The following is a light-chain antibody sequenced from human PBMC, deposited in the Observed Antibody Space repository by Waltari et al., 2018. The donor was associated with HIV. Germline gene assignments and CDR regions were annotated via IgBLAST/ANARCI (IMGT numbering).Light chain of an antibody. CDR1: NSDIGGYNY. Sequence: QSALTQPASVSGSLGQSVTISCTGANSDIGGYNYVSWYQQHPGKAPILIIHEVSNRPSGVSDRFSGSKSGNTASLTISGLQAEDESDYYCSSFITTTTHVVFGGGTRLTVL. V-gene: IGLV2-14*01. J-gene: IGLJ2*01. CDR3: SSFITTTTHVV. CDR2: EVS.